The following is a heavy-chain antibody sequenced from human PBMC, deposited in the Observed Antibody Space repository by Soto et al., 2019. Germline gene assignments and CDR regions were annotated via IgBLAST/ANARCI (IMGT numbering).Heavy chain of an antibody. Sequence: EVQLVESGGGLVQPGESLRLSCAASGFTFSSYWMHWVRQAPGKGLVWISRINTDGSSTSYVDSVQGRFTISRDNGKNTLFLQMNSLRGEDSAVYYCARRGSGVTRGLHYWGQGTVVTVSS. CDR3: ARRGSGVTRGLHY. CDR1: GFTFSSYW. D-gene: IGHD2-15*01. V-gene: IGHV3-74*01. CDR2: INTDGSST. J-gene: IGHJ4*02.